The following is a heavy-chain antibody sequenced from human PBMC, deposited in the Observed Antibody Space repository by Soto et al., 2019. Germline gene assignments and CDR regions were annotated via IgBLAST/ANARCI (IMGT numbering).Heavy chain of an antibody. V-gene: IGHV1-18*01. J-gene: IGHJ4*02. CDR2: VNTYNGNP. CDR3: ARDSQYSTSWQRFDS. D-gene: IGHD6-13*01. Sequence: QVQLVQSGGELKKPGASVKVSCKASGYTFTTYAISWVRQAPGRGLEWMGWVNTYNGNPNYAQIFQGRVPMTTDTSTGTAYMELRSLKSEDSAIYYWARDSQYSTSWQRFDSWGQGTRVTASS. CDR1: GYTFTTYA.